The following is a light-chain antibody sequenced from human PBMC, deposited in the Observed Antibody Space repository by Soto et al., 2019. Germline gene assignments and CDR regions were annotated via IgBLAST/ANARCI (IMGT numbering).Light chain of an antibody. V-gene: IGLV1-44*01. CDR1: SSNIGSNY. CDR2: SNN. J-gene: IGLJ1*01. Sequence: QSVLTQPPSASGTPGQRVTISCSGGSSNIGSNYVNWYQQLPGTAPKLLIYSNNQRPSGVPDRFSGSKSGNTASLTISGLQADVEADYYCCSYTSTSTHVFGTGTKVTVL. CDR3: CSYTSTSTHV.